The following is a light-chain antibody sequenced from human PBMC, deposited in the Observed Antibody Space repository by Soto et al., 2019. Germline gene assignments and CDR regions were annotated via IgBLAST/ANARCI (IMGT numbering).Light chain of an antibody. CDR1: SSDVGGYNS. J-gene: IGLJ1*01. Sequence: QSALTKPVSVSGSPGQSIAISCTGTSSDVGGYNSVSWYQQYPGKAPKLMIHDVSNRPSGVSDRFSGSKSGNTASPTISGLQAEDEADYYCSSWTSSSSYVFGSGTKVTVL. CDR2: DVS. CDR3: SSWTSSSSYV. V-gene: IGLV2-14*01.